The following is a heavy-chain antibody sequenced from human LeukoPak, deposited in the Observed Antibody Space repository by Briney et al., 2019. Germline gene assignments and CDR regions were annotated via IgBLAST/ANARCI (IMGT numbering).Heavy chain of an antibody. CDR2: IIPIFGTA. J-gene: IGHJ6*03. V-gene: IGHV1-69*13. Sequence: ASVKVSCKASGGTFSSYAISWVRQAPGQGLEWMGGIIPIFGTANYAQKFQGRVTITADESTSTAYMELSSLRSEDTAVYYCAREGDSSGYWRGPSYYYYMDVWGKGTTVTVSS. CDR3: AREGDSSGYWRGPSYYYYMDV. CDR1: GGTFSSYA. D-gene: IGHD5-18*01.